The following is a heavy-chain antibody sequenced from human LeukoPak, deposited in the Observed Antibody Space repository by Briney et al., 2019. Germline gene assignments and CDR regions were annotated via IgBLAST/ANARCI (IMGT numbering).Heavy chain of an antibody. V-gene: IGHV3-7*04. CDR2: IKQDGSEQ. D-gene: IGHD3-10*01. CDR1: GFTFTTYW. Sequence: GGSLRLSCAASGFTFTTYWMGWVRQAPGKGLEWVANIKQDGSEQYYVDSVKRRFTISRDNAKNSLYLQMNSLRAEDTAVYYCARGEYGSGSYHIDYWGQGTLVTVSS. J-gene: IGHJ4*02. CDR3: ARGEYGSGSYHIDY.